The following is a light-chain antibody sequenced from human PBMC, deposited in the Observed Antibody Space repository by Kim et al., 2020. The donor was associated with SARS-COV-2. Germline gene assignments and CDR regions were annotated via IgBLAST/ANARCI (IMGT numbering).Light chain of an antibody. J-gene: IGKJ1*01. CDR1: QSVSTN. CDR2: GAS. V-gene: IGKV3-15*01. Sequence: PGERATLSCRASQSVSTNLAWDQQKRGQTTRLLISGASTRATGTPARFSGSGSGTEFTLTISNLQSEDIGVSYCQHYTNWPPAWTFGQGTKVDIK. CDR3: QHYTNWPPAWT.